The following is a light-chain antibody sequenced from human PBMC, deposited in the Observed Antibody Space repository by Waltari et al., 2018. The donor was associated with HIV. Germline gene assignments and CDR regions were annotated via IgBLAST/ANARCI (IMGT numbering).Light chain of an antibody. V-gene: IGLV2-23*01. J-gene: IGLJ3*02. CDR1: SSAVGNYNL. CDR2: EGI. CDR3: CSYGGSSNWV. Sequence: QSALTQPASVSGSPGQSITISCTGTSSAVGNYNLVSWYQQHPGKAPKLMIYEGIKRPSGISNRISGSKSGNTASLTISGLQAEDEADYYCCSYGGSSNWVFGGGTKVTVL.